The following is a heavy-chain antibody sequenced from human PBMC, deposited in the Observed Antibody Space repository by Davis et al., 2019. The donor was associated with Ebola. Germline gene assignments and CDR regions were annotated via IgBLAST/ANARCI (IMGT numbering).Heavy chain of an antibody. V-gene: IGHV4-34*01. CDR3: ARGRSGGSRWFDP. J-gene: IGHJ5*02. D-gene: IGHD2-15*01. CDR2: INHSGST. Sequence: MPSETLSLTCAVYGGSFSGYYWSWIRQPPGKGLEWIGEINHSGSTNYNPSLKSRVTISVDTSKNQFSLKLSSVTAADTAVYYCARGRSGGSRWFDPWGQGTLVTVSS. CDR1: GGSFSGYY.